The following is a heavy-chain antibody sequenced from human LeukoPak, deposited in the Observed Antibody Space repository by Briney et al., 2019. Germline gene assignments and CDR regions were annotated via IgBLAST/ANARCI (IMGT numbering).Heavy chain of an antibody. CDR3: VRQDCSGTSCYLGY. CDR2: VYYSGST. CDR1: GGSISSYY. Sequence: SETLSLTCTVSGGSISSYYWSWIRQPPGRGLEWIGYVYYSGSTNYNPSLKSRVTTSAGTPKNQFSLKLNSVTAADTAVYYCVRQDCSGTSCYLGYWGQGTLVTVSS. D-gene: IGHD2-2*01. V-gene: IGHV4-59*08. J-gene: IGHJ4*02.